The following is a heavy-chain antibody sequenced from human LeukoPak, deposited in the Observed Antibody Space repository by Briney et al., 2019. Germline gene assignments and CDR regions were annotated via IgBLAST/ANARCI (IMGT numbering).Heavy chain of an antibody. V-gene: IGHV3-23*01. CDR1: GFTFSSYA. D-gene: IGHD2-8*02. CDR2: ISGSGGST. Sequence: GGSLRLSCAASGFTFSSYAMSWVRQAPGKGLEWVSAISGSGGSTYYADSVKGRFTISRHNSKNTLYLQMNSLRAEDTAVYYCAKNWWRPSDAFDIWGQGTMVTVSS. J-gene: IGHJ3*02. CDR3: AKNWWRPSDAFDI.